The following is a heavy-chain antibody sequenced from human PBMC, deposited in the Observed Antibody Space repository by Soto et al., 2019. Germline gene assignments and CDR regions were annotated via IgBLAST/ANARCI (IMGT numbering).Heavy chain of an antibody. D-gene: IGHD3-22*01. CDR3: WKVSTYYYDSTFDY. V-gene: IGHV3-30*18. J-gene: IGHJ4*01. CDR2: ISYDGNYK. Sequence: QVQLVESGGGVVQPGRSLRLSCAASGFTFSSYGMHWVRQAPGKGLEWVAIISYDGNYKYYADSVKGRFTISRDNSKNTLYLQMNSVRDEDTAVYYCWKVSTYYYDSTFDY. CDR1: GFTFSSYG.